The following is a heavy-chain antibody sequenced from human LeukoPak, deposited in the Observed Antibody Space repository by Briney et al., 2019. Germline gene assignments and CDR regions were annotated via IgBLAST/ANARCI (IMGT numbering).Heavy chain of an antibody. D-gene: IGHD6-6*01. J-gene: IGHJ5*02. V-gene: IGHV5-51*01. CDR2: IYPGDSDT. CDR1: GYSFTSYW. Sequence: GESLQISCQGCGYSFTSYWIGWVRQMPGKGLEWMGIIYPGDSDTRYSPSFQGQVTISADKSISTAYLQWSSLKASDTAMYYCARLATYSSSSWFDPWGQGTLVTVSS. CDR3: ARLATYSSSSWFDP.